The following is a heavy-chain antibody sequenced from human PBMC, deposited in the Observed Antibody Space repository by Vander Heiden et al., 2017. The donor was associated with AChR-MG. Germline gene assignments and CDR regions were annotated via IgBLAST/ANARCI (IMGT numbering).Heavy chain of an antibody. Sequence: QITLKESGPTLVKPTQTLTLTCTFPGVSLRTSGVGVGWIRQPPGKALEWLALIYWDDNKRYSPSLKSRLTITKDTSKNQVVLTMTNMDPVDTATYYCARIDYDFWSGYSGYWGQGTLVTVSS. CDR3: ARIDYDFWSGYSGY. V-gene: IGHV2-5*02. D-gene: IGHD3-3*01. CDR2: IYWDDNK. CDR1: GVSLRTSGVG. J-gene: IGHJ4*02.